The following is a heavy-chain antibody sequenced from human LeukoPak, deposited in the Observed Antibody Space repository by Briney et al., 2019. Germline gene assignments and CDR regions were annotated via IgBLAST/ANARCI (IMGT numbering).Heavy chain of an antibody. J-gene: IGHJ4*02. CDR3: ARNRYFDWLEFDY. D-gene: IGHD3-9*01. V-gene: IGHV4-59*08. CDR2: IYSSGST. CDR1: GSSISSYY. Sequence: SETLSLTCTVSGSSISSYYWSWIRQPPGKGLEWVGYIYSSGSTNYNPSLKSRVTISIDTSKNQFSLRLSSVTAADTAVYFCARNRYFDWLEFDYWGQGILVTVSS.